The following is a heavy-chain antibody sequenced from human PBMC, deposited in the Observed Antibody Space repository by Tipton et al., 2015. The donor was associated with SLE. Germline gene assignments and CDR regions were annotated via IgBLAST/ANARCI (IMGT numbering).Heavy chain of an antibody. CDR1: GGSISSYY. CDR3: ARGGGIRFLEWDYYYMDV. Sequence: TLSLTCTVSGGSISSYYWSWIRQPPGKGLEWIGYIYYSGSTNYNPSLKSRVTISVDTSKNLFSLKLSSVTAADTAVYYCARGGGIRFLEWDYYYMDVWGKGTTVTVSS. V-gene: IGHV4-59*01. CDR2: IYYSGST. D-gene: IGHD3-3*01. J-gene: IGHJ6*03.